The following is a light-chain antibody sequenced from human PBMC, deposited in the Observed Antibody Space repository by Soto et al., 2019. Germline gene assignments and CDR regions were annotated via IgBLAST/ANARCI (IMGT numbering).Light chain of an antibody. Sequence: HSVLTQPPSASGTPGQRVTISCSGSRSNIGRNTVNWYQQLPGTAPQLLIYSNNQRPSGVPDRVSGSKSGTSASLAISGLQSEDEADYYCAAWDDSLNGVVFGGGTKLTVL. CDR2: SNN. CDR1: RSNIGRNT. J-gene: IGLJ2*01. V-gene: IGLV1-44*01. CDR3: AAWDDSLNGVV.